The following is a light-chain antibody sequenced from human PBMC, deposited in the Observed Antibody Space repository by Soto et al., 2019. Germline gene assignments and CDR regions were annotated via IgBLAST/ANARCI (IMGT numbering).Light chain of an antibody. V-gene: IGKV2-28*01. CDR3: SQAQGTQPCT. CDR2: LGS. CDR1: QTLLHSNGYNH. Sequence: IVMTQSPRSLPVTPGEPASISCRSSQTLLHSNGYNHLDWYLQKPGQSPQLLIYLGSNRASGVPDRFSGSGSGTDFTLIIIRVEAEDVVVYYCSQAQGTQPCTFGQGTKLEIK. J-gene: IGKJ2*02.